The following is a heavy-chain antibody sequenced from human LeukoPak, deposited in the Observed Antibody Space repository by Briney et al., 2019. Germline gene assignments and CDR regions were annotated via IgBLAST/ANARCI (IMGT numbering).Heavy chain of an antibody. CDR1: GASISGSGYY. Sequence: SETLSLTCTVSGASISGSGYYWGWIRQPPGKGLEWIGSIYSSGSTYYNASLQSRVTISIETSKNQISLKLSSVTAADTAVYYCARLSTLGYCSDDTCSLRRYYFDYWGQETLVTVSS. CDR2: IYSSGST. CDR3: ARLSTLGYCSDDTCSLRRYYFDY. D-gene: IGHD2-15*01. J-gene: IGHJ4*02. V-gene: IGHV4-39*07.